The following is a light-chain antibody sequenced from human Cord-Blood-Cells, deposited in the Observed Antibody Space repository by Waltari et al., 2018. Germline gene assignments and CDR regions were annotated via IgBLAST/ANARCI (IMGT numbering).Light chain of an antibody. CDR1: SSTSGSNY. V-gene: IGLV1-47*01. Sequence: QSVLTQPPSASGTPGQRVTISCSGSSSTSGSNYVYWYQQPPGTAPKPLIYRYNPRPSGGPDRSSGSKSGTSASLAISGLRSEDEADYYCAAWDDSLSGRVFGGGTKLTVL. CDR2: RYN. CDR3: AAWDDSLSGRV. J-gene: IGLJ3*02.